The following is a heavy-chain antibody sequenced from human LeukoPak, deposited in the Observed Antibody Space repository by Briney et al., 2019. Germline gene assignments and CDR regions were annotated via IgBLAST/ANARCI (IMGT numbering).Heavy chain of an antibody. J-gene: IGHJ4*02. CDR2: IYPGDSQS. V-gene: IGHV5-51*01. CDR1: GYSFSNYW. CDR3: ARQDSSGYYRFDY. D-gene: IGHD3-22*01. Sequence: GESLKISCKGSGYSFSNYWTAWVRQMPGKGLEWMGIIYPGDSQSRHSPSFQGQVTMSADKSISTAYLQWSSLKASDTAMYYCARQDSSGYYRFDYWGQGTLVTVSS.